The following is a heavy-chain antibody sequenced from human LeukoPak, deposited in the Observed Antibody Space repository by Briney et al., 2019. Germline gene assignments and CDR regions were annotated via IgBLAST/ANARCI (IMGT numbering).Heavy chain of an antibody. V-gene: IGHV4-39*01. D-gene: IGHD1-1*01. CDR1: GGSISSSSYS. CDR2: IYYSGST. Sequence: SETLSLTCTVSGGSISSSSYSWGWIRQPPGKGLEWIGNIYYSGSTYYNPSLKSRVTISVDTSKNQFSLRLNSVTAADTAVYYCARLDDLRGYYFDYWGQGTLVTVSS. J-gene: IGHJ4*02. CDR3: ARLDDLRGYYFDY.